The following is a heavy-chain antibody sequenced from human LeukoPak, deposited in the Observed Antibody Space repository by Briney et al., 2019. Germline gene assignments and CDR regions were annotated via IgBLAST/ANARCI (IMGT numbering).Heavy chain of an antibody. CDR2: ISSSGSTI. CDR1: GFTFNRFG. Sequence: GESLRLSCTAAGFTFNRFGMNWVRQAPGKGLEWVSYISSSGSTIYYADSVKGRFTLSRDNTKNSRFLHMTNLRAEDPAVYYCARDPGYWAVYYFDYWAQGTLVTVSS. D-gene: IGHD6-13*01. CDR3: ARDPGYWAVYYFDY. J-gene: IGHJ4*02. V-gene: IGHV3-48*04.